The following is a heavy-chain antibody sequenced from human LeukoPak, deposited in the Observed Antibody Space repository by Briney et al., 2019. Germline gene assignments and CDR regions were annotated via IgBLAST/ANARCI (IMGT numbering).Heavy chain of an antibody. Sequence: SETLSLTCAVYGGSFGGYYWSWIRQPPGKGLEWIGEINHSGSTNYNPSLKSRVTISVDTSKNQFSLKLSSVTAADTAVYYCARGPQIGYYGMDVWGQGTTVTVSS. CDR2: INHSGST. J-gene: IGHJ6*02. D-gene: IGHD3-3*01. V-gene: IGHV4-34*01. CDR1: GGSFGGYY. CDR3: ARGPQIGYYGMDV.